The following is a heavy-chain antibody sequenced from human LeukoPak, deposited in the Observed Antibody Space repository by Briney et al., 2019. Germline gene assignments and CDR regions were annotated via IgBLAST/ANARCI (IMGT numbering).Heavy chain of an antibody. D-gene: IGHD2-21*02. V-gene: IGHV3-23*01. Sequence: PGGSLRLSCAASGFTFSSYAMTWVRQAPGKGLEWVSTISGFGVSTYYADSVKGRFTISRDNAKNTLYLQMNSLRAEDTAVYYCAKDFRLVGTDYWGRGTLVTVSS. CDR3: AKDFRLVGTDY. J-gene: IGHJ4*02. CDR1: GFTFSSYA. CDR2: ISGFGVST.